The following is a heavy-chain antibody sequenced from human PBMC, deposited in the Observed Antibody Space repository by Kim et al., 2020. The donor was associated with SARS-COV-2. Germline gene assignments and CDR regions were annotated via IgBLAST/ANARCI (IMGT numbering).Heavy chain of an antibody. Sequence: GGSLRVSCAASGFTFSSYAMSWVRQAPGKGLEWVSAISGSGGSTYYADSVKGRFTISRDNSKNTLYLQMNSLRAEDTAVYYCAKGGAAAGTLSYYGMDVWGQGTTVTVSS. CDR2: ISGSGGST. J-gene: IGHJ6*02. D-gene: IGHD6-13*01. V-gene: IGHV3-23*01. CDR1: GFTFSSYA. CDR3: AKGGAAAGTLSYYGMDV.